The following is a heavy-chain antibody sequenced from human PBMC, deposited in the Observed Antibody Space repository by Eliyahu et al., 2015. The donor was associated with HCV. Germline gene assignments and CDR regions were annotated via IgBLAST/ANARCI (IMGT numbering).Heavy chain of an antibody. Sequence: EMQLLESGGGLVQPGGSLRLSCAASGFTFSSYAMNWVRQAPGKGLEWVSSVSGSGGITNXADSVKGRFTISRDNSKNTLYLQMNSLRAEDTAVYYCAKGEWELKPDFDYWGQGTLVTVSS. CDR2: VSGSGGIT. D-gene: IGHD1-26*01. J-gene: IGHJ4*02. CDR3: AKGEWELKPDFDY. V-gene: IGHV3-23*01. CDR1: GFTFSSYA.